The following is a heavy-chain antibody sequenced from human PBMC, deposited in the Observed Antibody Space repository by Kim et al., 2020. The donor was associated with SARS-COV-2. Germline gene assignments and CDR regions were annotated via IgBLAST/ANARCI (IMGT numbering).Heavy chain of an antibody. CDR1: GGSISSGGYY. CDR3: ARASNTRGSYRYYFDY. Sequence: SDTLSLTCTVSGGSISSGGYYWSWIRQHPGKGLEWIGYIYYSGSTYYNPSLKSRVTISVDTSKNQFSLKLSSVTAADTAVYYCARASNTRGSYRYYFDYWGQGTLVTVSS. CDR2: IYYSGST. D-gene: IGHD2-15*01. V-gene: IGHV4-31*03. J-gene: IGHJ4*02.